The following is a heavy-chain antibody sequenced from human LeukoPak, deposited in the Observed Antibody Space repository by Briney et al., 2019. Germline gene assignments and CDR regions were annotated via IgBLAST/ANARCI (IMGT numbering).Heavy chain of an antibody. CDR1: GYSSTTYW. Sequence: GESLKISCKGSGYSSTTYWIGWVRQMPGKGLEWLGIIYPGDSDTRYSPSFQGQVTISADESISTAYLQWSSLKASDTAMYFCARQNSYAFDIWGQGTMVTVSS. V-gene: IGHV5-51*01. CDR3: ARQNSYAFDI. CDR2: IYPGDSDT. J-gene: IGHJ3*02.